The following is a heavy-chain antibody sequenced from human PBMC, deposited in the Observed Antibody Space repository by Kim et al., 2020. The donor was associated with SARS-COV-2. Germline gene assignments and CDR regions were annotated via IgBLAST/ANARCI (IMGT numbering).Heavy chain of an antibody. V-gene: IGHV6-1*01. D-gene: IGHD2-15*01. J-gene: IGHJ4*02. CDR1: GDSISSNSAA. CDR2: TYYRSQFYN. Sequence: SQTLSLTCAISGDSISSNSAAWNWIRQSPSRGLEWLGRTYYRSQFYNDYAASVKSRIIIYADTSKNQLSLQLNSVTPEDTAVYYCARGWPLDCWGQGTLVIVSS. CDR3: ARGWPLDC.